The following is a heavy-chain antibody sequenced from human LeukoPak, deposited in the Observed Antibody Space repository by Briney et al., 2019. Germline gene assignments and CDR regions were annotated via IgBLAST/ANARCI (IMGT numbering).Heavy chain of an antibody. J-gene: IGHJ4*02. D-gene: IGHD6-19*01. CDR3: ARCYGGVAVAGTGYFDY. CDR2: INHSGST. V-gene: IGHV4-34*01. Sequence: PSETLSLTCAVYGGSFSGYYWSWIRQPPGKGLEWIGEINHSGSTNYNPSLKSRVTISVDTSKNQFSLKLSSVTAADTAVYYCARCYGGVAVAGTGYFDYWGQGTLVTVSS. CDR1: GGSFSGYY.